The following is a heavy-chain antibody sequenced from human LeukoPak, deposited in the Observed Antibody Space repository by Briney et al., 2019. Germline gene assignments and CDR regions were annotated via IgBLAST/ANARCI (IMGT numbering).Heavy chain of an antibody. J-gene: IGHJ4*02. CDR2: IRFDGSIK. D-gene: IGHD2/OR15-2a*01. CDR3: ARVNIGTTTKTY. CDR1: GFTFSSYG. Sequence: GGSLRLSCAASGFTFSSYGMHWVRQAPGRGLQWVAFIRFDGSIKYYAESVKGRFTISRDNSKNTLYLQMNSLRADDTAVYYCARVNIGTTTKTYWGQGTLVTVSS. V-gene: IGHV3-30*02.